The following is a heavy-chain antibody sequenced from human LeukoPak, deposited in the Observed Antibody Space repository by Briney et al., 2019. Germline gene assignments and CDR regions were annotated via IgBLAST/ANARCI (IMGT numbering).Heavy chain of an antibody. CDR2: ISGGGGST. CDR3: AKARYSGYAFDAFDM. D-gene: IGHD5-12*01. Sequence: GGSLRLSCAVSGFTFSNSAMNWVRQAPGKGPEWVSVISGGGGSTFYADSVKGRFTISRGNSKNTLYLQMNSLRAEDTAVYYCAKARYSGYAFDAFDMWGQGTMVSVSS. V-gene: IGHV3-23*01. CDR1: GFTFSNSA. J-gene: IGHJ3*02.